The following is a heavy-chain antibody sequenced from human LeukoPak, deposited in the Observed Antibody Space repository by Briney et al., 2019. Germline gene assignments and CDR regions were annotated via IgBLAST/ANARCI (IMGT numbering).Heavy chain of an antibody. J-gene: IGHJ4*02. CDR3: AKDHPRRGLDY. CDR1: GFTFSSYA. V-gene: IGHV3-23*01. Sequence: GGSLRLSCAASGFTFSSYAMSWVRQAQGQGLEWVSAISGSGGSTYYADSVKGRFTISRDNSKNTLYLQINSLRAEDTAVYYCAKDHPRRGLDYWGQGTLVTVSS. CDR2: ISGSGGST.